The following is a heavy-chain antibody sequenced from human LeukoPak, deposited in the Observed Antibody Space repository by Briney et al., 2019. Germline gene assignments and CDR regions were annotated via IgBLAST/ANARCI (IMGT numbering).Heavy chain of an antibody. V-gene: IGHV4-59*12. CDR2: IHYSGST. J-gene: IGHJ3*01. CDR1: GDSIRCYY. CDR3: ARLGALHDAFDV. Sequence: KSSETLSLTCTVSGDSIRCYYWSWIRQPPGKGLEWIGNIHYSGSTKYNSSLKSRVTISVDTSNNQFSLRVTSLTAADTAVYYCARLGALHDAFDVWGQGTLVTVSS. D-gene: IGHD3-16*01.